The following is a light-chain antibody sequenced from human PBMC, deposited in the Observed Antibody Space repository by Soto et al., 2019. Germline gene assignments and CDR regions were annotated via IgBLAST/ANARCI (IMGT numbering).Light chain of an antibody. V-gene: IGKV1-39*01. Sequence: DIQMTQSPSSLSASVGDRVTITCRASQNISSYLNWYQQKPGKAPKLLIYAASSLESGVPSRFSGSGSGTDFTLTISSLQPEDFATYYCQQSYSTPCTFGPGTKVDI. J-gene: IGKJ3*01. CDR1: QNISSY. CDR3: QQSYSTPCT. CDR2: AAS.